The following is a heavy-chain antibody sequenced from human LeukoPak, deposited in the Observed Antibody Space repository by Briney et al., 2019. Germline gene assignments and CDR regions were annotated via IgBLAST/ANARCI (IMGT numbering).Heavy chain of an antibody. CDR2: ISISGTKT. V-gene: IGHV3-23*01. CDR3: ARDSGSYYYYYYYGMDV. CDR1: EFDFSTHA. D-gene: IGHD1-26*01. Sequence: PGGSLRLSCAASEFDFSTHAMTWVRQAPGKGLEWVSAISISGTKTYYADSVKGRFTISRDNSKNTLYLQMNSLRAEDTAVYYCARDSGSYYYYYYYGMDVWGQGTTVTVSS. J-gene: IGHJ6*02.